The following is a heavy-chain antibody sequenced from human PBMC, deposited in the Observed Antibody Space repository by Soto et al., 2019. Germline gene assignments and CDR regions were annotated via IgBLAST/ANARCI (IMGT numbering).Heavy chain of an antibody. CDR1: GFTVSSNY. CDR3: ARDPSDIVVVVAATPYYYGMDV. V-gene: IGHV3-33*08. D-gene: IGHD2-15*01. CDR2: IWYDGSNK. J-gene: IGHJ6*02. Sequence: SLRLSCAASGFTVSSNYMSWVRQAPGKGLEWVSVIWYDGSNKYYADSVKGRFTISRDNSKNTLYLQMNSLRAEDTAVYYCARDPSDIVVVVAATPYYYGMDVWGQGTTVTVSS.